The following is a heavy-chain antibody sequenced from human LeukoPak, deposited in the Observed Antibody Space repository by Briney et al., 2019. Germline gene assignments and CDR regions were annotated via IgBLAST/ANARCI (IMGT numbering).Heavy chain of an antibody. V-gene: IGHV3-7*01. J-gene: IGHJ5*02. CDR1: GFTISDYW. CDR3: VRDGGTDWYDP. CDR2: IKQDGSEK. Sequence: GGPLRLSCAASGFTISDYWMTWVRQAPGKGLEWVANIKQDGSEKTYVDSVKGRFTISRDNAKNSIFLQMNSLRVEDMAMYYCVRDGGTDWYDPWGQGTLVSVSS. D-gene: IGHD3-16*01.